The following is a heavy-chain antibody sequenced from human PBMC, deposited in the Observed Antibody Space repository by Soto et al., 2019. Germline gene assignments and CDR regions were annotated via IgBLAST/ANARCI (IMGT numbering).Heavy chain of an antibody. CDR3: ARDEESSWEIRGEGGFFDY. CDR2: ISYDGSNK. Sequence: QVQLVESGGGVVQPGRSLRLSCAASGFTFSSYAMHWVRQAPGKGLEWVAVISYDGSNKYYADSVKGRFTISRDNYKNTLYLQMNSLRAEDTAVYYCARDEESSWEIRGEGGFFDYWGQGTLVTVS. J-gene: IGHJ4*02. D-gene: IGHD1-26*01. V-gene: IGHV3-30-3*01. CDR1: GFTFSSYA.